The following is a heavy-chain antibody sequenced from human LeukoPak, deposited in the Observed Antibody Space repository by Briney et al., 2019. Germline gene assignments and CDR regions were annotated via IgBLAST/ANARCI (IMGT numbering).Heavy chain of an antibody. CDR3: ARAGFLITSTFRH. CDR2: IRGTGGGT. J-gene: IGHJ4*02. CDR1: GFPFSTYA. D-gene: IGHD2-2*01. Sequence: PGGSLRLSCAASGFPFSTYAMNWVRQAPGKDLECVSSIRGTGGGTYYADSVKGRFTISRDNSKNTLYLQMNSLRAEDTALYYCARAGFLITSTFRHWGQGTLVTVSS. V-gene: IGHV3-23*01.